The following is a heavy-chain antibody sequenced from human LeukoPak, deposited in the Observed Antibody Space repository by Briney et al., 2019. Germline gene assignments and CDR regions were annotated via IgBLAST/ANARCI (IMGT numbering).Heavy chain of an antibody. J-gene: IGHJ4*02. CDR1: GFTFNNYA. Sequence: GGSLRLSCAASGFTFNNYAMSWVRQAPGKGLEWVSAISGSGGSTYYADSVKGRFTISRDNSKNTLYLQMNSLRAEDTAVYYCAKVTFGGVISARPFDYWGQGTLVTVSS. D-gene: IGHD3-16*02. CDR2: ISGSGGST. V-gene: IGHV3-23*01. CDR3: AKVTFGGVISARPFDY.